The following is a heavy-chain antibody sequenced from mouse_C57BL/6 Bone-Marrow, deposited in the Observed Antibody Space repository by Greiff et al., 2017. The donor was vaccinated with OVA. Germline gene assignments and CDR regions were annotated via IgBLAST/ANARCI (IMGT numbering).Heavy chain of an antibody. CDR2: ISSGGDYI. CDR3: TRDFYDGYPYYAMDY. Sequence: EVQGVESGEGLVKPGGSLKLSCAASGFTFSSYAMSWVRQTPEKRLEWVAYISSGGDYIYYADTVKGRFTISRDNARHTLYLQMSSLKSEDTAMYYCTRDFYDGYPYYAMDYWGQGTSVTVSS. CDR1: GFTFSSYA. V-gene: IGHV5-9-1*02. J-gene: IGHJ4*01. D-gene: IGHD2-3*01.